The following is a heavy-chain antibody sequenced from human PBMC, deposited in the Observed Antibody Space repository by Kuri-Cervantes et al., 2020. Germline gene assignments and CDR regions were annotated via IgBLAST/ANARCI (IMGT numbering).Heavy chain of an antibody. CDR3: ARLYYGSWSYPHFNY. CDR1: GYTFTSYD. Sequence: ASVKVSCKASGYTFTSYDINWVRQATGQGLEWMGWMNPNSGNTGYAQKFQGRVTMTRDTSISTAYMELSRLRPNDTAVYYCARLYYGSWSYPHFNYWGQGTLVTVSS. J-gene: IGHJ4*02. CDR2: MNPNSGNT. D-gene: IGHD3-10*01. V-gene: IGHV1-8*01.